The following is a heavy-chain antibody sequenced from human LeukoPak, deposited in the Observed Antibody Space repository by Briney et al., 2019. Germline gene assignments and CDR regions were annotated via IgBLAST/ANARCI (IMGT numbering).Heavy chain of an antibody. Sequence: SETLSLTCTVSGGSISSSSYYWGWIRQPPGKGLEWIGSIYYSGSTYYNPSLKSRVTISVDTSKNQFSLKLSSVTAADTAVYYCARDRKWELLNWFDPWGQGTLVTVSS. CDR3: ARDRKWELLNWFDP. J-gene: IGHJ5*02. CDR2: IYYSGST. D-gene: IGHD1-26*01. V-gene: IGHV4-39*07. CDR1: GGSISSSSYY.